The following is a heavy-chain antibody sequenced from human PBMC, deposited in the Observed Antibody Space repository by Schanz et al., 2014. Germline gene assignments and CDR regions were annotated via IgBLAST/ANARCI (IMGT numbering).Heavy chain of an antibody. CDR3: AGAFDSSGYYFDY. CDR1: GYTFNNYT. V-gene: IGHV1-46*02. CDR2: VNPSVRGT. D-gene: IGHD3-22*01. J-gene: IGHJ4*02. Sequence: QVQLVQSGAEMKKPGASVKVSCKASGYTFNNYTYVMIWVRQAPGQGLEWMGIVNPSVRGTHFAREFQGRVTVTSDTSTSTVYMELSGLRSEDTAVYYCAGAFDSSGYYFDYWGQGTLVTVSS.